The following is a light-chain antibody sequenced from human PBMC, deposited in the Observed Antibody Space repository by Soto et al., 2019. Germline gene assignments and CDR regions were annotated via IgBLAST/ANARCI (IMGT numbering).Light chain of an antibody. CDR1: QSISSR. CDR3: QQYTGYSRT. CDR2: DAS. V-gene: IGKV1-5*01. Sequence: DIQMTQSPSTLSASVGDRVTITCRASQSISSRLAWYQLKPGKAPKLLIPDASSLERGVPSTFSGSGSGTEFTLTISTLQPDDFATYYCQQYTGYSRTFGQGTKVDIK. J-gene: IGKJ1*01.